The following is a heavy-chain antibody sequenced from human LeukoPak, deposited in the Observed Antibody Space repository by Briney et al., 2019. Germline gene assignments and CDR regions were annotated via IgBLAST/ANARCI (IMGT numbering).Heavy chain of an antibody. J-gene: IGHJ5*02. CDR1: GYTFTGYY. CDR2: INPSGGST. V-gene: IGHV1-46*01. Sequence: ASVKVSCKASGYTFTGYYMHWVRQAPGQGLEWMGLINPSGGSTSYAQKFQGRVTMTRDTSTSTVYMELSSLRSEVTAVYYCARDRAPIVVVPAAKSRWFDPWGQGTLVTVSS. D-gene: IGHD2-2*01. CDR3: ARDRAPIVVVPAAKSRWFDP.